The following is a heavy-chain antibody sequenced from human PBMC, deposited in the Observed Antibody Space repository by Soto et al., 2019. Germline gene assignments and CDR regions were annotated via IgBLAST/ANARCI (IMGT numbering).Heavy chain of an antibody. CDR1: GFTFSDYY. Sequence: QVQLEESGGGLVKPGGSLRLSCAASGFTFSDYYMTWFRQAPGKGLEWLSCISTTGSYTNYEEAVKGRFTISRDNAENSLYLQMDSLRGEDTAVYYCARIVGARLNDYWGQGTLVTVS. CDR2: ISTTGSYT. J-gene: IGHJ4*02. D-gene: IGHD1-26*01. V-gene: IGHV3-11*06. CDR3: ARIVGARLNDY.